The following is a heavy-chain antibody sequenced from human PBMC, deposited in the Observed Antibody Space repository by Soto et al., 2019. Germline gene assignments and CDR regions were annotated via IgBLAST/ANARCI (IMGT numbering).Heavy chain of an antibody. J-gene: IGHJ6*02. Sequence: SVKVSCKASGGTFSSYAISWVRQAPGQGLEWMGGIIPIFGTANYAQKFQGRVTITADESTSTAYMELSSLRSEDTAVYYCARAPVASSWYYSSGYYYYGMDVWGQGTTVTVSS. CDR2: IIPIFGTA. CDR3: ARAPVASSWYYSSGYYYYGMDV. CDR1: GGTFSSYA. D-gene: IGHD6-13*01. V-gene: IGHV1-69*13.